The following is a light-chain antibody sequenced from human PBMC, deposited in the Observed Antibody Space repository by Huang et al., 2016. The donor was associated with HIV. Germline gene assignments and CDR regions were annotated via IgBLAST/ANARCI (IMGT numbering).Light chain of an antibody. J-gene: IGKJ4*01. CDR3: QQTSSVPLT. CDR2: AAS. CDR1: QTISTF. Sequence: DIQMTQSPSSLSASVGDRLSITCRASQTISTFLNWYQQQPGKAPKLLIYAASDLQSGVSSSFSGSGSGTHFTLTVTGLQPDDFATYFCQQTSSVPLTGGGGTRVE. V-gene: IGKV1-39*01.